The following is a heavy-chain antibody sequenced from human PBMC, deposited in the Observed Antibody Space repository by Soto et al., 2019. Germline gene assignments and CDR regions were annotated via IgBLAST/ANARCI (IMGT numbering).Heavy chain of an antibody. CDR2: IYPGDSRT. CDR1: GYSFSTYW. V-gene: IGHV5-51*01. D-gene: IGHD4-17*01. J-gene: IGHJ5*01. Sequence: GESLKISCKGFGYSFSTYWIAWVRQMPGQGLEWMGIIYPGDSRTRYSPSFQGQVTISADKSISTAYLEWSSLRASDTAVYYCARDLDYGGNTEWADSWGQGTLVTAPQ. CDR3: ARDLDYGGNTEWADS.